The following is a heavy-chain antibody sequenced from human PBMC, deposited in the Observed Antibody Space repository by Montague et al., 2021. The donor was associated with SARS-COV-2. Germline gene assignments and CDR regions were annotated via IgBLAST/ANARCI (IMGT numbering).Heavy chain of an antibody. CDR1: GGSFNDNY. CDR2: ITHSGNI. J-gene: IGHJ3*01. V-gene: IGHV4-34*01. CDR3: ACGQVTAFATLIVFPSAGALDS. D-gene: IGHD2-15*01. Sequence: SETLSLTCAVSGGSFNDNYWTWVCKPPGQGMERIGEITHSGNIKCNHYLPLQVTTSVDKSKNKIYLKLTSATAAATATYCCACGQVTAFATLIVFPSAGALDSWGQGTTVTVSS.